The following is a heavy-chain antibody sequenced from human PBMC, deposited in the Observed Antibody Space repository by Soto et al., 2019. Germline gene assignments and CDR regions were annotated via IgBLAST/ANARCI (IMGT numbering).Heavy chain of an antibody. Sequence: SETLSLTCTVSGGSISSSSYYWGWIRQPPGKGLEWIGSIYYSGSTYYNPSLKSRVTISVDTSKNQFSLKLSSETAAYTAVYYCARTLWFGESHFDYWGQGTLVTVSS. V-gene: IGHV4-39*01. CDR3: ARTLWFGESHFDY. CDR1: GGSISSSSYY. CDR2: IYYSGST. J-gene: IGHJ4*02. D-gene: IGHD3-10*01.